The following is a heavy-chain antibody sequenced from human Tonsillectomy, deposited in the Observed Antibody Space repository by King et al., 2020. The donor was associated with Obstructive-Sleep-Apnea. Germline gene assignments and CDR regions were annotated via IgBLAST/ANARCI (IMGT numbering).Heavy chain of an antibody. V-gene: IGHV4-39*07. Sequence: LQLQESGPGLVKPSETLSLSCSVSGGSISSRTSSWGWIRQPPGKGLECIGSVFYGGSSYYNPSLKSRVTISVDTSKNQFSLKLSSVTAADTAVYYCARGYYDGSDYYPPFDAWGQGSLVTVSP. J-gene: IGHJ4*02. D-gene: IGHD3-22*01. CDR1: GGSISSRTSS. CDR3: ARGYYDGSDYYPPFDA. CDR2: VFYGGSS.